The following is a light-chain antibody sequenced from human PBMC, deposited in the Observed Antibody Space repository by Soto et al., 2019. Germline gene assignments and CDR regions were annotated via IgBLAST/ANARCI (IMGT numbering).Light chain of an antibody. Sequence: QSVLTQPPSASGTPGQRVTISCSGSGSNIGSNYVSWYQQLPGTAPKLLIFADDRRPSGVPDRFSGSKSGSSASLAISGLRSADEADYYCASWDDGLREVFGGGTKLTVL. CDR1: GSNIGSNY. CDR2: ADD. CDR3: ASWDDGLREV. V-gene: IGLV1-47*02. J-gene: IGLJ2*01.